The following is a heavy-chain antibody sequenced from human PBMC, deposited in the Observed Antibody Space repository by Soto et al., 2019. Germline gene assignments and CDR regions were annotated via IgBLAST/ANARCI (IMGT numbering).Heavy chain of an antibody. CDR1: RFTFINYG. CDR2: ILFDGRSQ. CDR3: GREGILGTRSFDY. V-gene: IGHV3-33*05. J-gene: IGHJ4*02. Sequence: GGSLRLSCTSSRFTFINYGMHWVRQAPGKGLEWVGVILFDGRSQNYAVSVKGRFTISRDNAKNSLYLQMNSLRDEDTAVYYCGREGILGTRSFDYWGQGALVTVSS. D-gene: IGHD1-26*01.